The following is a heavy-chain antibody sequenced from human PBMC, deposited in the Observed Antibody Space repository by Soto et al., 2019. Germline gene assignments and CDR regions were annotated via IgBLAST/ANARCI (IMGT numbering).Heavy chain of an antibody. V-gene: IGHV3-23*01. CDR2: ITGSGTGA. D-gene: IGHD2-15*01. J-gene: IGHJ4*02. CDR3: AKGLINGRWYAED. CDR1: GFTFSSCV. Sequence: EVHLLESGGGLVHPGESLRLSCGASGFTFSSCVMTWVRQAPGKGLEGVSCITGSGTGAYYDDSVKGRFTISRDNSKNMVYLQMNNLRAEDTGVYYCAKGLINGRWYAEDWGQGTLVTVSS.